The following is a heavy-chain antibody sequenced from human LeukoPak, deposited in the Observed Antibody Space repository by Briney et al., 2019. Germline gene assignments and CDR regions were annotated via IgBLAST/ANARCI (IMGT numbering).Heavy chain of an antibody. CDR2: IIPILGIA. J-gene: IGHJ6*02. V-gene: IGHV1-69*02. CDR3: ARIALRYEMPGIEYYYYGMDV. D-gene: IGHD3-9*01. Sequence: SVKVSCKASGGTFSSYTISWVRQAPGQGLEWMGRIIPILGIANYAQKFQGRVTITADKSTSTAYMELSSLRSEDTAVYYCARIALRYEMPGIEYYYYGMDVWGQGTMVTVSS. CDR1: GGTFSSYT.